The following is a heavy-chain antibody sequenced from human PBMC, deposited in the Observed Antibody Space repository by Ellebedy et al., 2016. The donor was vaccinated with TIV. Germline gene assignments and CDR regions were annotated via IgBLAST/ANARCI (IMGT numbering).Heavy chain of an antibody. CDR1: GYTFTSYG. J-gene: IGHJ4*02. Sequence: ASVKVSCXASGYTFTSYGISWVRQAPGQGLEWMGWISAYNGNTNYAQKFQGRVTITADESTSTAYMELSSLRSEDTAVYYCARTAYCGGDCYYFDYWGQGTLVTVSS. CDR2: ISAYNGNT. CDR3: ARTAYCGGDCYYFDY. D-gene: IGHD2-21*02. V-gene: IGHV1-18*04.